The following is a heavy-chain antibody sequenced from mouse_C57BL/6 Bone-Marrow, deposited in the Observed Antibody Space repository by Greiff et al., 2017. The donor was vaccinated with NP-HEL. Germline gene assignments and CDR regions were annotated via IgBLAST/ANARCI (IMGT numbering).Heavy chain of an antibody. V-gene: IGHV1-76*01. CDR3: ARSRGYDGFAY. J-gene: IGHJ3*01. CDR2: IYPGSGNT. CDR1: GYTFTDYY. D-gene: IGHD2-2*01. Sequence: VMLVESGAELVRPGASVKLSCKASGYTFTDYYINWVKQRPGQGLEWIARIYPGSGNTYYNEKFKGKATLTAEKSSSTAYMQLSSLTSEDSAVYFCARSRGYDGFAYWGQGTLVTVSA.